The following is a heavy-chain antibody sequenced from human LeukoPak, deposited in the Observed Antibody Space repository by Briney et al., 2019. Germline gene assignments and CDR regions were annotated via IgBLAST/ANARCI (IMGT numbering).Heavy chain of an antibody. V-gene: IGHV1-46*01. D-gene: IGHD4-17*01. CDR3: ARGGDYVEGYMDV. CDR2: INPSGGTT. J-gene: IGHJ6*03. CDR1: GYTFTSYG. Sequence: ASVKVSCKASGYTFTSYGISWVRQAPGQGLEWMGIINPSGGTTIYAQKFQGRVTMTRDTSTSTVYMELSSLRSEDTAVYYCARGGDYVEGYMDVWGKGTTVTVSS.